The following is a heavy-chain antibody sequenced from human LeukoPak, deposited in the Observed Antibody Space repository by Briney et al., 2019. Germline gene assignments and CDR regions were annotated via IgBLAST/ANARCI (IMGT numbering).Heavy chain of an antibody. CDR1: GYTFSDYY. J-gene: IGHJ4*02. CDR2: IIPNSGGT. D-gene: IGHD2-8*01. CDR3: STEDKYCTTSTCGDS. V-gene: IGHV1-2*02. Sequence: ASVKVSCKTSGYTFSDYYLHWVRQAPGQGLERMGYIIPNSGGTTYAQKFQGRVTMTRGTSISAAYLDLSGLRSDDTAVYYCSTEDKYCTTSTCGDSWGQGTLVTVSS.